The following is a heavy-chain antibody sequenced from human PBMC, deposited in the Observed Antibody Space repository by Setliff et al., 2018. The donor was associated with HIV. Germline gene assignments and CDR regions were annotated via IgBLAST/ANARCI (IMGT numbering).Heavy chain of an antibody. CDR3: ARRGGELPV. J-gene: IGHJ4*02. D-gene: IGHD1-26*01. CDR1: NYSISRGYY. CDR2: LYHSGTA. Sequence: SETLSLTCTVSNYSISRGYYWGWIRQAPGKGLEWIGNLYHSGTAYYNPSLKTRVTMPLDTSKNQFSLRLSSLTAADTAVYYCARRGGELPVWGQGTVVTVSS. V-gene: IGHV4-38-2*02.